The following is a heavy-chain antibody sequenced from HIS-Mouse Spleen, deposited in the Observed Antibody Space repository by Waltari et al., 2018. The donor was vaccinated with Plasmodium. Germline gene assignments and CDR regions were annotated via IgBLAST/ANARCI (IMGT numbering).Heavy chain of an antibody. CDR3: ARLVVVASKDSY. CDR2: INHSGST. D-gene: IGHD2-15*01. J-gene: IGHJ4*02. Sequence: QVQLQQWGAGLLKPSETLSPTCAVYGGSFSGYYWSWIRQHPGKGLEWIGEINHSGSTNYNPSLKSRVTISVDTSKNQFSLKLSSVTAADTAVYYCARLVVVASKDSYWGQGTLVTVSS. V-gene: IGHV4-34*01. CDR1: GGSFSGYY.